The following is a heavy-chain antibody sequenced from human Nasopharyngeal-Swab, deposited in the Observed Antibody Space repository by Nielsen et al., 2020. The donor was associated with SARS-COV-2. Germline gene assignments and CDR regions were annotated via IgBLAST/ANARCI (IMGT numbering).Heavy chain of an antibody. CDR1: GYSFTSYW. CDR3: ARDGYYDSSGYYNYGMDV. J-gene: IGHJ6*02. V-gene: IGHV5-51*01. CDR2: IYPGDSDT. Sequence: KVSCKGSGYSFTSYWIGWVRQMPGKGLEWMGIIYPGDSDTRYSPSFQGQVTISADKSISTAYLQWSSLKASDTDMYYCARDGYYDSSGYYNYGMDVWGQGTTVTVSS. D-gene: IGHD3-22*01.